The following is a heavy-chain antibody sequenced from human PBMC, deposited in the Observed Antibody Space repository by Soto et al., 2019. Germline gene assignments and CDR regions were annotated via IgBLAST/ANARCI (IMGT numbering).Heavy chain of an antibody. Sequence: QVQLVQSGAEVKKPGSSVKLSCKTSGGTFRNYAINWVRQAPGQGLEWMGGSIPFFGTANYAQTFQGRFTITADESTSTAYMELSSLRSEDTAVYYCAIPLPKQQLVRGAFDHWGQGTLGTVAS. CDR2: SIPFFGTA. D-gene: IGHD6-13*01. J-gene: IGHJ4*02. CDR1: GGTFRNYA. V-gene: IGHV1-69*01. CDR3: AIPLPKQQLVRGAFDH.